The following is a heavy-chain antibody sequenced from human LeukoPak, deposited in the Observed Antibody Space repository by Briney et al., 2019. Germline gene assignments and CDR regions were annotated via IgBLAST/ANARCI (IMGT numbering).Heavy chain of an antibody. D-gene: IGHD4-11*01. J-gene: IGHJ5*02. CDR3: AKDQQSISYSP. CDR2: IYHSGST. V-gene: IGHV4-39*07. CDR1: GGSISSSSYY. Sequence: PSETLSLTCTVSGGSISSSSYYWGWIRQPPGKGLEWIGSIYHSGSTYYNPSLKSRVTISVDTSKNQFSLKLSSVTAADTAIYNCAKDQQSISYSPWGQGTLVTVSS.